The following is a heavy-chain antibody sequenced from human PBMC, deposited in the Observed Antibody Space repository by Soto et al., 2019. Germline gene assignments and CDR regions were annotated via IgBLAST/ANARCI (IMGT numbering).Heavy chain of an antibody. V-gene: IGHV3-23*01. CDR1: GLTFRSYA. Sequence: VLLLESGGGLVQPGASLRLPCEASGLTFRSYALSWVRQAPGKGLEWVSGISDTGSNPYYADSVKGRFTISRDNSKNTLSLQMKSLRADDTAMYYCAKAGGRVVDAYDTWGQGTLVIVSS. CDR2: ISDTGSNP. J-gene: IGHJ5*02. CDR3: AKAGGRVVDAYDT. D-gene: IGHD3-3*01.